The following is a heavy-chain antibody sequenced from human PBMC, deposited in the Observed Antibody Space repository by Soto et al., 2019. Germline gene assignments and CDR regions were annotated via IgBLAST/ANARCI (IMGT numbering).Heavy chain of an antibody. CDR3: AKAGVKLEALNWFDP. J-gene: IGHJ5*02. V-gene: IGHV3-9*01. CDR1: GFTFDDYA. Sequence: EVQLVESGGGLVQPGRSLRLSCAASGFTFDDYAMHWVRQAPGKGLEWVSGISWNSGSIGYADSVKGRFTISRDNAKNSLYLQMNSLRAEDTALYYCAKAGVKLEALNWFDPWGQGTLVTVSS. D-gene: IGHD6-19*01. CDR2: ISWNSGSI.